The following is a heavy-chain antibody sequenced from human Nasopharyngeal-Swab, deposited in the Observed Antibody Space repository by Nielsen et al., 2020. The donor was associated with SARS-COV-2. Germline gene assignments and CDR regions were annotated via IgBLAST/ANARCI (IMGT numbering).Heavy chain of an antibody. D-gene: IGHD4-17*01. V-gene: IGHV3-20*04. CDR1: GFIFDDYA. CDR3: ARDKSSTVTTFDY. J-gene: IGHJ4*02. CDR2: ITWNGGSI. Sequence: GSLRLSCAASGFIFDDYATNWVRQAPGKGLEWVSGITWNGGSIGYAESVKGRFTISRDSAKNSLYLQMNSLRAEDTALYYCARDKSSTVTTFDYWGQGTLVTVSS.